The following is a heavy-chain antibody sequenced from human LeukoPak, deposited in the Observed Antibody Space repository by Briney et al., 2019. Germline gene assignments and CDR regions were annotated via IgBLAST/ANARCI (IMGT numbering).Heavy chain of an antibody. J-gene: IGHJ4*02. CDR1: GGSIGSYY. Sequence: SETLSLTCTVSGGSIGSYYWSWIRQPPGKGLEWIGYIYYSGSTNYNPSLKSRVTISVDTSKNQFSLKLSSVTAADTAVYYCARLAAAGTGVGYWGQGTLVTVSS. D-gene: IGHD6-13*01. CDR3: ARLAAAGTGVGY. V-gene: IGHV4-59*01. CDR2: IYYSGST.